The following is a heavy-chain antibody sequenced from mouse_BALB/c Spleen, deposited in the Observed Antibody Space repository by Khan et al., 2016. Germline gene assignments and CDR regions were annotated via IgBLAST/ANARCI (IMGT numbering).Heavy chain of an antibody. CDR2: ITYSGYT. J-gene: IGHJ2*01. CDR3: ARRVRRFDY. Sequence: EVQLQESGPGLVKPSQSLSLTCTVTGYSITSDYAWNWIRQFPGNKLEWMGYITYSGYTTYNPSLKSQISITRDTSKNQFFLQLNSVTTADTATYYGARRVRRFDYWGQGTTLTVSS. V-gene: IGHV3-2*02. D-gene: IGHD2-14*01. CDR1: GYSITSDYA.